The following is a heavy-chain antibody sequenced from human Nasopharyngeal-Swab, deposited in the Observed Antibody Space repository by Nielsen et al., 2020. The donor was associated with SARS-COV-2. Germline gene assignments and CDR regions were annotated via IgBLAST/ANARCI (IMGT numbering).Heavy chain of an antibody. CDR3: ARRLKDYNYYDSSGPDWYFDL. CDR1: GYSFTSYW. D-gene: IGHD3-22*01. J-gene: IGHJ2*01. Sequence: GESLKISCKGSGYSFTSYWIGWVRQMPGKGLEWMGIIYPGDSDTRYSPSFQGQVTISADKSISTAYLQWSSLKASDTAMYYCARRLKDYNYYDSSGPDWYFDLWGRGTLVTVFS. V-gene: IGHV5-51*01. CDR2: IYPGDSDT.